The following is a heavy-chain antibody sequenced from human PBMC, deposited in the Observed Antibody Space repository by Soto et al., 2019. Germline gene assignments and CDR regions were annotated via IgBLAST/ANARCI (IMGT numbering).Heavy chain of an antibody. CDR3: SIGSWSAETFDV. D-gene: IGHD2-2*01. CDR2: IIPMLTVT. J-gene: IGHJ3*01. V-gene: IGHV1-69*02. Sequence: QVHLVQSVAEVKKPGSSVKVSCKAAGGTFSTYTLIWVRQAPGQGLEWMGRIIPMLTVTNSAQKFQGRVTLTVDKSTSTAFMELTSLRSDDTAVYYCSIGSWSAETFDVWGQGTMVTVSS. CDR1: GGTFSTYT.